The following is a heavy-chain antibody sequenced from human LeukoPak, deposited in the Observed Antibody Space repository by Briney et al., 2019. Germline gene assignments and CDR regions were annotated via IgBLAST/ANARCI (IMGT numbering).Heavy chain of an antibody. V-gene: IGHV3-23*01. D-gene: IGHD3-10*01. Sequence: GGSLRLSCVASGFSFTTHAMGWVRQAPGKGLEWVSHISGSGGSTKYSGSVKGRSTISRDNSKNTLYLQINSLGVDDTAVYYCAKDQDPHSYGSGSYAPFDYWGQGTLVTVSS. J-gene: IGHJ4*01. CDR3: AKDQDPHSYGSGSYAPFDY. CDR1: GFSFTTHA. CDR2: ISGSGGST.